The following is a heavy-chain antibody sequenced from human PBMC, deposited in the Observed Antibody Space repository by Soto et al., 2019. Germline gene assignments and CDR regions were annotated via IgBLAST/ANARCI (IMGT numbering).Heavy chain of an antibody. CDR2: TYHTGST. Sequence: PXGTLSLTCTISGGSFGTNYWSGMRQAPGKGLEWIGYTYHTGSTKYNPSLKSRATISVDTSKNQFSLTLNSAAAADTAVYYCATDSAGRGPFDPWGQGILVTVSS. V-gene: IGHV4-59*13. D-gene: IGHD3-10*01. CDR1: GGSFGTNY. CDR3: ATDSAGRGPFDP. J-gene: IGHJ5*02.